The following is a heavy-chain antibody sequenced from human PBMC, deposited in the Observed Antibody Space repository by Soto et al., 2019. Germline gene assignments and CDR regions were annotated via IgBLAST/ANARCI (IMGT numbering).Heavy chain of an antibody. J-gene: IGHJ4*02. Sequence: QVQLVESGGGVVQPGRSLRLSCAASGFTFSSYGMHWVRQAPGKGLEWVAVISYDGSNKYYADSVKGRFTISRDNSKNTLYLQMNSLRAEDTAVYYCAKDVGGVYCTNGVCYYFDYWGQGTLVTVSS. CDR1: GFTFSSYG. CDR2: ISYDGSNK. V-gene: IGHV3-30*18. CDR3: AKDVGGVYCTNGVCYYFDY. D-gene: IGHD2-8*01.